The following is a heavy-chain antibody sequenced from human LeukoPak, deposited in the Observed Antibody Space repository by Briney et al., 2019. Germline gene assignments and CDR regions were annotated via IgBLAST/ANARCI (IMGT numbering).Heavy chain of an antibody. CDR3: ARERKYYYYDSSGYYSDY. Sequence: SVKVSCKASGGTFSSHAISWVRQAPGQGLAWMGRIIPILGIANYAQKFQGRVTITADKSTSTAYMELSSLRSEDTAVYYCARERKYYYYDSSGYYSDYWGQGTLVTVSS. CDR1: GGTFSSHA. V-gene: IGHV1-69*04. CDR2: IIPILGIA. J-gene: IGHJ4*02. D-gene: IGHD3-22*01.